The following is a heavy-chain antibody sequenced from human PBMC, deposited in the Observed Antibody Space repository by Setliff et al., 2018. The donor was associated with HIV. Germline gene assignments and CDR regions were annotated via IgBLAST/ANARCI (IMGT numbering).Heavy chain of an antibody. J-gene: IGHJ4*02. D-gene: IGHD2-21*01. CDR2: VSYGGTNT. Sequence: PGGSLRLSCAASGFTFNNYAMHWVRQAPGKGLEWVAVVSYGGTNTYYADSVKGRFIISRDDSESTLFLQMNSLRVDDTAVYYCARVRYCGSPSCRKEFDFWGQGTLVTVSS. CDR1: GFTFNNYA. CDR3: ARVRYCGSPSCRKEFDF. V-gene: IGHV3-30*04.